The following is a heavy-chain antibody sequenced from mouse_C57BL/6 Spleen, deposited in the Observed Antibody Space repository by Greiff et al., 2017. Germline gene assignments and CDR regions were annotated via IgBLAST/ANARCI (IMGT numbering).Heavy chain of an antibody. D-gene: IGHD4-1*01. V-gene: IGHV1-42*01. CDR2: INPSTGGT. CDR3: ARKLYYFDY. J-gene: IGHJ2*01. CDR1: GYSFTGYY. Sequence: VQLQQSGPELVKPGASVKISCKASGYSFTGYYMNWVKQSPEKSLEWIGEINPSTGGTTYNQKFKAKDTLTVDKSSSTAYMQLKSLTSEDSAVYYWARKLYYFDYWGQGTTRTVCS.